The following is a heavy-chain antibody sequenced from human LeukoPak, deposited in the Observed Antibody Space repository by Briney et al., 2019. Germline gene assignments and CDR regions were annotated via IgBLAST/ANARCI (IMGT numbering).Heavy chain of an antibody. J-gene: IGHJ6*03. V-gene: IGHV3-23*01. D-gene: IGHD1-26*01. CDR2: ISGSGGST. CDR3: AKDGGRHLGYYMDV. CDR1: GFTFSSYA. Sequence: GGSLRLSCAASGFTFSSYAMSGVRQAPGKGLPWVSAISGSGGSTYYADSVKGRFTISRDNSKNTLYLQMNSLRAEDTAVYYCAKDGGRHLGYYMDVWGKGTTVTVSS.